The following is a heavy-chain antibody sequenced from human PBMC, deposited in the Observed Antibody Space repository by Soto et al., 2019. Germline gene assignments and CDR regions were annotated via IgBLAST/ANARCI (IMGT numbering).Heavy chain of an antibody. CDR1: GFTVSSSY. J-gene: IGHJ4*02. V-gene: IGHV3-53*01. CDR3: APIAVAGRSRGFDY. D-gene: IGHD6-19*01. CDR2: IYSGGNT. Sequence: EVQLVESGGGLIQPGGSLRLSCAASGFTVSSSYMTWVRQAPGKGLEWVSVIYSGGNTDSAASVNGRFTISRDNSKDTLHLQMNSRGAADTAVYYCAPIAVAGRSRGFDYWGQGTLVTVSS.